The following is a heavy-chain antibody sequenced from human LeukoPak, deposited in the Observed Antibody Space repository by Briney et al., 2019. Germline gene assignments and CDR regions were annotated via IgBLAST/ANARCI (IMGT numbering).Heavy chain of an antibody. J-gene: IGHJ4*02. V-gene: IGHV3-23*01. CDR3: AKDRNWNYAPVYFDY. CDR2: TSGSGGST. D-gene: IGHD1-7*01. CDR1: GFTFSSYA. Sequence: PGGSLRLSCAASGFTFSSYAMSWVRQAPGKGLEWVSATSGSGGSTYYADSVKGRFTISRDNSKNTLYLQMNSLRAEDTAVYYCAKDRNWNYAPVYFDYWGQGTLVTVSS.